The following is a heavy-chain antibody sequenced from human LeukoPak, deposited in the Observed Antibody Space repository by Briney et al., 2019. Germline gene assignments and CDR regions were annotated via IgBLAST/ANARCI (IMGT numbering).Heavy chain of an antibody. J-gene: IGHJ3*02. V-gene: IGHV4-59*01. D-gene: IGHD3-16*01. CDR3: ARVWSSRKAFDI. CDR1: GVSISSYY. CDR2: IYYSGST. Sequence: PSETLSLTRTVSGVSISSYYWSWIRQPPGKGLELIGYIYYSGSTNYNPSLKSRVTISVDTSKNQFSLKLTSVTAADTAVYYCARVWSSRKAFDIWGQGTMVTVSS.